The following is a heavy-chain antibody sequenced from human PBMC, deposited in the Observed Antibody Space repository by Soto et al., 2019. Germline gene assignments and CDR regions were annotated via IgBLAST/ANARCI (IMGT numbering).Heavy chain of an antibody. CDR3: ARVSNLSPPGGLDCISTSCQVPYYYYGMDV. Sequence: GASVKVSCKASGYTFTSYDINWVRQATGQGLEWMGWMNPNSGNTGYAQKFQGRVTMTRNTSISTAYMELSSLRSEDTAVYYCARVSNLSPPGGLDCISTSCQVPYYYYGMDVWGQGTTVTVSS. CDR1: GYTFTSYD. D-gene: IGHD2-2*01. V-gene: IGHV1-8*01. J-gene: IGHJ6*02. CDR2: MNPNSGNT.